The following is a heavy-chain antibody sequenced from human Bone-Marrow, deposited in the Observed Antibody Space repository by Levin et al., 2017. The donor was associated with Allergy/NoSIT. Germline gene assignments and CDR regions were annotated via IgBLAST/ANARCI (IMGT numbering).Heavy chain of an antibody. CDR1: GFLFNTYS. J-gene: IGHJ3*02. Sequence: GESLKISCAASGFLFNTYSMNWFRQAPGKGLEWIAYIGGTGSPIYYADSVKGRFTISRDARNSLYLQMISLRHEDTSLYYCARGDWRGDIMTGLDAFDIWGQGTMVTVSS. CDR2: IGGTGSPI. V-gene: IGHV3-48*02. CDR3: ARGDWRGDIMTGLDAFDI. D-gene: IGHD3-9*01.